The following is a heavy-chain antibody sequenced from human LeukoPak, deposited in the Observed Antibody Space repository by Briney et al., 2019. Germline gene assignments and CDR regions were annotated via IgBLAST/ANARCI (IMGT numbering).Heavy chain of an antibody. J-gene: IGHJ3*02. Sequence: PGASVKVSCKASGYTFTSYGISWVRQAPGQGLEWMGWISAYNGNTNYAQKLQGRVTMTTDTSTSTAYMELRSLRSDDTAVYYCARVPYYYDSSDAFDIWGQGTMVTVSS. CDR3: ARVPYYYDSSDAFDI. CDR2: ISAYNGNT. D-gene: IGHD3-22*01. V-gene: IGHV1-18*01. CDR1: GYTFTSYG.